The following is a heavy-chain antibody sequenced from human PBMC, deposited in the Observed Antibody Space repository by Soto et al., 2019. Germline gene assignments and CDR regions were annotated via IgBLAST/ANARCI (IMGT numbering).Heavy chain of an antibody. CDR3: AKAWNYDILTGYRDFFDY. V-gene: IGHV3-23*01. Sequence: PGGSLRLSCAASGFIFDNYAMNWVRQAPGKGLEWVSTIDKEGVGTHYADSVKGRFTISRDNSKNTLYLQMNSLRAEDTAVYYCAKAWNYDILTGYRDFFDYWGQGTLVTVSS. CDR2: IDKEGVGT. CDR1: GFIFDNYA. D-gene: IGHD3-9*01. J-gene: IGHJ4*02.